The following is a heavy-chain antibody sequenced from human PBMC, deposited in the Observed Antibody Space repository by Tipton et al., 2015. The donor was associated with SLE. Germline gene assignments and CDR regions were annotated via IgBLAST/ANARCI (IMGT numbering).Heavy chain of an antibody. CDR3: VRLRSKVLIDY. CDR1: GGSISISSYY. V-gene: IGHV4-39*07. J-gene: IGHJ4*02. D-gene: IGHD2-8*01. CDR2: INYSGTT. Sequence: LSLTCTVSGGSISISSYYWAWIRQPPGKGLECIGNINYSGTTYYYPSLKSRITISVDTSKNQFSLEVRSVTAADTAVYYCVRLRSKVLIDYWGQGTLVTVSS.